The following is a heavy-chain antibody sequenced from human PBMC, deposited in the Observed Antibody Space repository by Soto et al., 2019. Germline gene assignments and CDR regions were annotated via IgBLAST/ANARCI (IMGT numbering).Heavy chain of an antibody. V-gene: IGHV1-8*01. CDR1: GYTFTSYD. Sequence: ASVKVSCKAPGYTFTSYDINWVRQATGQGLEWMGWMNPNSGNTGYAQKFQGRVTMTRNTSISTAYMELSSRRSEETAVYYCERGLVYREAPFAIWGQGTMVTGSS. CDR3: ERGLVYREAPFAI. J-gene: IGHJ3*02. CDR2: MNPNSGNT.